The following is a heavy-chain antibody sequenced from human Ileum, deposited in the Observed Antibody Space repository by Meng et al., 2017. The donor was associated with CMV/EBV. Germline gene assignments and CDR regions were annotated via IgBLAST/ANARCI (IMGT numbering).Heavy chain of an antibody. CDR2: IKQDGSEK. V-gene: IGHV3-7*01. Sequence: GESLKISCEASGFTLSSYWMTWVRQAPGEGLEGVANIKQDGSEKYYVDSVKGRFAISRDNAKNSLYLQMNSLRAEDSAVYYCARDRDSSGWYVNGMDVWGQGTTVTVSS. J-gene: IGHJ6*02. D-gene: IGHD6-19*01. CDR1: GFTLSSYW. CDR3: ARDRDSSGWYVNGMDV.